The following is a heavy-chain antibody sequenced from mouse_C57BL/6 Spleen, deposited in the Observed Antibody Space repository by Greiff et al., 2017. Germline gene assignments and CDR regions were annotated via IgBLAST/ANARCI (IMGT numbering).Heavy chain of an antibody. D-gene: IGHD2-5*01. CDR3: ARSYYSNYVYYFDY. J-gene: IGHJ2*01. V-gene: IGHV5-16*01. CDR1: GFTFSDYY. Sequence: EVMLVESEGGLVQPGSSMKLSCTASGFTFSDYYMAWVRQVPEKGLEWVANINYDGSSTYYLDSLKSRFIISRDNAKNILYLQMSSLKSEDTATYYCARSYYSNYVYYFDYWGQGTTLTVSS. CDR2: INYDGSST.